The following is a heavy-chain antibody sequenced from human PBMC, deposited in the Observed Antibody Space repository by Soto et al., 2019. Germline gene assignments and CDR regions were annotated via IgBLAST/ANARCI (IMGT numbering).Heavy chain of an antibody. Sequence: GGSLRLSCAASGFTLSSYAMSWVRQGPGKGLEWVSGISGSGGTTYYGDSVKGRFTISRDNSKSTLYLLMNSLRAEDTAVYYCANSYNYGMNVWGQGTTVTAP. J-gene: IGHJ6*02. V-gene: IGHV3-23*01. CDR3: ANSYNYGMNV. CDR2: ISGSGGTT. CDR1: GFTLSSYA.